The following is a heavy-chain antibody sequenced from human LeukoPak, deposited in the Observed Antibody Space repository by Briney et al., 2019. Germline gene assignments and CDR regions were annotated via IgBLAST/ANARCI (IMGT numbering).Heavy chain of an antibody. V-gene: IGHV3-43*02. J-gene: IGHJ4*02. CDR1: GCTFDDYA. CDR3: AKGRDPYYYGSGSYIGT. D-gene: IGHD3-10*01. Sequence: PGGSLRLSCAASGCTFDDYAMHWVRQAPGKGLEWVSLISGDGGSTYYAGSVKGLSTLSRDNRKHSLYLQMNSLRTEDTALYYCAKGRDPYYYGSGSYIGTWGQGTLVTVSS. CDR2: ISGDGGST.